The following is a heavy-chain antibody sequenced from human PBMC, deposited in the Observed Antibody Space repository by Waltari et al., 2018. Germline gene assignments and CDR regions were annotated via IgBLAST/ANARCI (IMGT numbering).Heavy chain of an antibody. CDR1: GGSICSSSYY. CDR2: IYYSGST. D-gene: IGHD4-17*01. CDR3: AREKGDYGDYDYYYGMDV. V-gene: IGHV4-39*07. J-gene: IGHJ6*02. Sequence: QLQLQESGPGLVKPSENLSLPCTVSGGSICSSSYYWGWMRQPPGKGLEWIGSIYYSGSTYYNPSLKSLVTISVDTSKNQFALKLSSVTAADTAVYYCAREKGDYGDYDYYYGMDVWGQGTTVTVSS.